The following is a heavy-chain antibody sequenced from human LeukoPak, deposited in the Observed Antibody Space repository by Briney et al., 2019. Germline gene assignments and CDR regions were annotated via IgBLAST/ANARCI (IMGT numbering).Heavy chain of an antibody. J-gene: IGHJ5*02. CDR1: GGTFGSYA. D-gene: IGHD6-19*01. CDR3: ARARQWLANNWFDP. V-gene: IGHV1-69*06. Sequence: ASVKVSCKASGGTFGSYAISWVRQAPGQGLEWVGGIIPIFGTANYAQKFQGRVTITADKSTSTAYMELSSLRSEDTAVYYCARARQWLANNWFDPWGQGTLVTVSS. CDR2: IIPIFGTA.